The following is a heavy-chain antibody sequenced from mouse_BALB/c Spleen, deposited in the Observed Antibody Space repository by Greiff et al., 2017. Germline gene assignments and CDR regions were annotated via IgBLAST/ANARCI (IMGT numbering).Heavy chain of an antibody. Sequence: EVQRVESGPSLVKPSQTLSLTCSVTGDSITSGYWNWIRKFPGNKLEYMGYISYSGSTYYNPSLKSRISITRDTSKNQYYLQLNSVTTEDTATYYCARLGITTGYAMDYWGQGTSVTVSS. CDR3: ARLGITTGYAMDY. CDR2: ISYSGST. CDR1: GDSITSGY. J-gene: IGHJ4*01. V-gene: IGHV3-8*02. D-gene: IGHD2-4*01.